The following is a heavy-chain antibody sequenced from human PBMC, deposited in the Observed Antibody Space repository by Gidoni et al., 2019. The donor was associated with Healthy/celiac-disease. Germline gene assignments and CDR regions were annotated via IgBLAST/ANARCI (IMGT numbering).Heavy chain of an antibody. Sequence: EVQLVESGGGVVQPGGSLRLSCAASGFTFADYAMHWVRQAPGKGLEWVSLISGDGGSTYYADSVKGRFTISRDNSKNSLYLQMNSLRTEDTALYYCAKLMGDGYNPPYFDYWGQGTLVTVSS. CDR2: ISGDGGST. D-gene: IGHD5-12*01. J-gene: IGHJ4*02. CDR3: AKLMGDGYNPPYFDY. V-gene: IGHV3-43*02. CDR1: GFTFADYA.